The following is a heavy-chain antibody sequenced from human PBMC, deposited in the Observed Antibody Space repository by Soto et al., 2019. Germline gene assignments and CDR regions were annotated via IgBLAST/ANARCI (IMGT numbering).Heavy chain of an antibody. CDR1: GFTFSSYA. Sequence: QVQLVESGGGVVQPGRSLRLSCAASGFTFSSYAMHWVRQAPGKGLEWVAVISYDGSNKDYADSVKGRFTISRDNSENTLYLQMNSLRAEDTAVYYCASNYPWGQGTLVTVSS. V-gene: IGHV3-30-3*01. J-gene: IGHJ5*02. CDR3: ASNYP. D-gene: IGHD1-1*01. CDR2: ISYDGSNK.